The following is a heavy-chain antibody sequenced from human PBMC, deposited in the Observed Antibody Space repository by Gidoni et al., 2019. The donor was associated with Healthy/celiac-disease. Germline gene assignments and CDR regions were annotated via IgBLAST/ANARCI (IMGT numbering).Heavy chain of an antibody. CDR2: ISGSGGST. CDR3: AKVGSGSRWFDP. J-gene: IGHJ5*02. D-gene: IGHD3-10*01. CDR1: GFTFSSYA. Sequence: EVQLLESGGGLVQPGWSLRLSCAASGFTFSSYAMSWVRQAPGKGLEWVSAISGSGGSTYYADSVKGRFTISRDNSKNTLYLQMNSLRAEDTAVYYCAKVGSGSRWFDPWGQGTLVTVSS. V-gene: IGHV3-23*01.